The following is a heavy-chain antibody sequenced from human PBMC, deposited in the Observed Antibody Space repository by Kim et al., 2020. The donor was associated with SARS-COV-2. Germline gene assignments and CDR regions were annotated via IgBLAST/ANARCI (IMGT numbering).Heavy chain of an antibody. V-gene: IGHV1-3*01. CDR2: INAGNGNT. CDR1: GYTFTSYA. CDR3: ARVFWFGDEGFRRYGMDV. Sequence: ASVKVSCKASGYTFTSYAMHWVRQAPGQRLEWMGWINAGNGNTKYSQKFQGRVTITRDTSASTAYMELSSLRSEDTAVYYCARVFWFGDEGFRRYGMDVWGQGTTVTVSS. D-gene: IGHD3-10*01. J-gene: IGHJ6*02.